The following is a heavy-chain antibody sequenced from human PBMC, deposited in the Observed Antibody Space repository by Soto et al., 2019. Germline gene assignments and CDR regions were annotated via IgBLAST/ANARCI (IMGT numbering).Heavy chain of an antibody. D-gene: IGHD5-18*01. CDR2: IYYSGST. CDR1: GGSISSGGYY. V-gene: IGHV4-31*03. J-gene: IGHJ6*04. Sequence: PSETLSLTCTVSGGSISSGGYYWSWIRQHPGKGLEWIGYIYYSGSTYYNPSLKSRVTISVDTSKNQFSLKLSSVTAADTAVYYCARGGDTAMAEYYYYYYGMDVWGKGTTVTVSS. CDR3: ARGGDTAMAEYYYYYYGMDV.